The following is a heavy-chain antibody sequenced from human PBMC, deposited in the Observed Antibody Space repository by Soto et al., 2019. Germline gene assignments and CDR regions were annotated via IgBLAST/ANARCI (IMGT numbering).Heavy chain of an antibody. CDR2: MNPNSGNT. V-gene: IGHV1-8*01. CDR1: GYTFTSYN. CDR3: ARGREYSSVPIDY. D-gene: IGHD6-19*01. Sequence: ASVKVSCKASGYTFTSYNINWARLATGQGLEWMGWMNPNSGNTGYAQKFQGRVTMTRDTSISTAYMELSSLRSEDTAVYYCARGREYSSVPIDYWGQGTLVTVS. J-gene: IGHJ4*02.